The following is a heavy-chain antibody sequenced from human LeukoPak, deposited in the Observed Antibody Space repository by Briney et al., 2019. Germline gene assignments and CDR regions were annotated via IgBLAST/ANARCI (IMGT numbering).Heavy chain of an antibody. CDR3: ARGSGSPTSNYYFDY. CDR2: ISYDGSKK. J-gene: IGHJ4*02. Sequence: GGSLRLSCAASGFTFSSFGMHWVRQAPGKGLEWVTVISYDGSKKYYADSVKGRFTISRDNSKNTLYLQMNSLRAEDTAVYYCARGSGSPTSNYYFDYWGQGTLVTVSS. D-gene: IGHD1-26*01. CDR1: GFTFSSFG. V-gene: IGHV3-30*03.